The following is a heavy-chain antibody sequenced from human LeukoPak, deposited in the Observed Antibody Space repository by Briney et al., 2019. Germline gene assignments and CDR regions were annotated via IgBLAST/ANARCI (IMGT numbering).Heavy chain of an antibody. Sequence: GGSLRLSCAASGFTFSSYWMSWVRQAPGKGLEWVAKISQDGNGKLYLDSVEGRFAISRDNVENSVFLQMNSLRAEDTAVYYCARDFPMVGRGAFDVWGQGTVVTVSS. CDR3: ARDFPMVGRGAFDV. CDR1: GFTFSSYW. D-gene: IGHD4/OR15-4a*01. CDR2: ISQDGNGK. V-gene: IGHV3-7*03. J-gene: IGHJ3*01.